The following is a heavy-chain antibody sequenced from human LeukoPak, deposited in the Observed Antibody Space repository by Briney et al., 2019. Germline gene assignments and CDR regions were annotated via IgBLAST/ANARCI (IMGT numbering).Heavy chain of an antibody. CDR3: ARVEYYYGSGSYFDY. CDR2: IYYSGST. V-gene: IGHV4-59*01. D-gene: IGHD3-10*01. J-gene: IGHJ4*02. CDR1: GGSISSYY. Sequence: SETLSLTCTVPGGSISSYYWSWSRQPPGKGLEWIGYIYYSGSTNYNPSLKSRVTISVDTSKNQFSLKLSSVTAADTAVYYCARVEYYYGSGSYFDYWGQGTLVTVSS.